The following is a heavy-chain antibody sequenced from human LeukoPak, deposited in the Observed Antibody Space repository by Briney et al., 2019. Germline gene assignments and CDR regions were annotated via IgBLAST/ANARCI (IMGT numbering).Heavy chain of an antibody. V-gene: IGHV3-53*01. J-gene: IGHJ4*02. CDR1: GFTVSSNY. CDR3: ARAGQYYFDY. CDR2: IYSGGST. D-gene: IGHD4-11*01. Sequence: PGGSLRLSCAASGFTVSSNYMSWVRQAPGKGLEWVSVIYSGGSTYYADSVKGRFIISRDNSKNTLYLQMNSLRAEYTAVYYCARAGQYYFDYWGQGTLVTVSS.